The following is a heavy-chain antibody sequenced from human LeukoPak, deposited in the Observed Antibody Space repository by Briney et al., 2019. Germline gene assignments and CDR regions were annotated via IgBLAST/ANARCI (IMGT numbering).Heavy chain of an antibody. CDR3: ARVGTMVRGDMGY. CDR1: GGTFSSFA. J-gene: IGHJ4*02. V-gene: IGHV1-8*02. Sequence: ASVKVSCKASGGTFSSFAINWVRQATGQGLEWMGWMNPNSGNTGYAQKFQGRVTMTRNTSISTAYMELSSLRSEDTAVYYCARVGTMVRGDMGYWGQGTLVTVSS. D-gene: IGHD3-10*01. CDR2: MNPNSGNT.